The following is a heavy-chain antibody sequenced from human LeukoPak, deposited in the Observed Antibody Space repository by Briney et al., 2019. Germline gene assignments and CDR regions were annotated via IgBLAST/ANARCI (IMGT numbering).Heavy chain of an antibody. D-gene: IGHD3-3*01. CDR2: IYYSGST. V-gene: IGHV4-59*12. Sequence: SETLSLTCTVSGGSISSYYWSWIRQPPGKGLEWIGYIYYSGSTNYNPSLKSRATILVDTSKNQFSLKLSSVTAADTAVYYCARGRTYYDFWSGYYPEDYWGQGTLVTVSS. CDR3: ARGRTYYDFWSGYYPEDY. J-gene: IGHJ4*02. CDR1: GGSISSYY.